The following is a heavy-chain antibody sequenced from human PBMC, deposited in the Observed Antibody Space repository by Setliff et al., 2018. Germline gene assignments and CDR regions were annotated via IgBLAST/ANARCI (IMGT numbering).Heavy chain of an antibody. D-gene: IGHD6-13*01. CDR2: ISRSSTYI. V-gene: IGHV3-21*01. Sequence: GGSLRLSCAASGFTFSTHSMNWVRQAPGKGLEWVSSISRSSTYIYYADSMKGRFTISRDNAKNSLYLQMNSLRTEDTAVYYCASAGHSGSWFPFDAFHIWGQGTMVTVSS. J-gene: IGHJ3*02. CDR3: ASAGHSGSWFPFDAFHI. CDR1: GFTFSTHS.